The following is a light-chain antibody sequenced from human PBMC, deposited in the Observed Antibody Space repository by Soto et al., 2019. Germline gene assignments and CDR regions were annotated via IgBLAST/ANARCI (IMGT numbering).Light chain of an antibody. J-gene: IGKJ5*01. V-gene: IGKV3-20*01. Sequence: EIVLTQSPDTVSLSPGETATLSCRASQSVSSNYLAWYQQKPGQAPRLLIYGAYSRATGIPDRFSGSGSGTDFTLTISRLEPEDFAVFYCQQYDNSITFGQGTRLEI. CDR2: GAY. CDR3: QQYDNSIT. CDR1: QSVSSNY.